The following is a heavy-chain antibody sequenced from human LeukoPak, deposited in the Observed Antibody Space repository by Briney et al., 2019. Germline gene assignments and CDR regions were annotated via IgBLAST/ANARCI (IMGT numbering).Heavy chain of an antibody. CDR1: GGSISSYY. CDR3: ARHRPDQLLYHYYYYYGMDV. Sequence: PSETLSLTCTVSGGSISSYYWSWIRQPPGKGLEWIGYIYYSGSTNYNPSLKSRVTISVDTSKNQFSLKLSSVTAADTAVYYCARHRPDQLLYHYYYYYGMDVWGQGTTVTVSS. D-gene: IGHD2-2*02. V-gene: IGHV4-59*08. CDR2: IYYSGST. J-gene: IGHJ6*02.